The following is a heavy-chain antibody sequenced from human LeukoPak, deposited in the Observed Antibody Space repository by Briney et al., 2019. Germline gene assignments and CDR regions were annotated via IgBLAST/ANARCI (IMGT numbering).Heavy chain of an antibody. CDR2: IYYSGST. CDR3: ARVTTVTTDYWFDP. D-gene: IGHD4-17*01. V-gene: IGHV4-30-4*01. CDR1: GGAISSGDYY. Sequence: SQTLSLTCTVSGGAISSGDYYLSWIRQPPRKGLEWIGYIYYSGSTYYNPSLKSRVTISVDTSKNQFSLKLSSVTAADTAVYYCARVTTVTTDYWFDPWGQGTLVTVSS. J-gene: IGHJ5*02.